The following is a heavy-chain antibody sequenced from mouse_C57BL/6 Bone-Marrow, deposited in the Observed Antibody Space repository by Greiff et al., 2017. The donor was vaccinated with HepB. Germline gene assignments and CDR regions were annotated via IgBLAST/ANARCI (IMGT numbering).Heavy chain of an antibody. V-gene: IGHV1-50*01. J-gene: IGHJ2*01. D-gene: IGHD2-14*01. Sequence: QVQLQQPGAELVKPGASVKLSCKASGYTFTSYWMQWVKQRPGQGLEWIGEIDPSDSYTNYNQKFKGKATMTVDTSSSTAYMQLSSLTSDDSAVYYCGRGLPYDFDYWGQGTTLTVSS. CDR3: GRGLPYDFDY. CDR2: IDPSDSYT. CDR1: GYTFTSYW.